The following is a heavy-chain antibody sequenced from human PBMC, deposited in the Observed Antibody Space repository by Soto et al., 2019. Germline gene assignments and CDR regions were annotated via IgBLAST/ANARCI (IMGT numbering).Heavy chain of an antibody. CDR1: GFTFSDHY. Sequence: EVQLVESGGGLVQPGGSLRLSCAASGFTFSDHYMDWVRQAPGKGLEWVGRIRNKANSYTTDHAASVKGRFTISREVSRNSLYIQMNTLKTADTDVYYCVAFSYGRIDYWGQGTLVTVSS. J-gene: IGHJ4*02. V-gene: IGHV3-72*01. CDR3: VAFSYGRIDY. CDR2: IRNKANSYTT. D-gene: IGHD5-18*01.